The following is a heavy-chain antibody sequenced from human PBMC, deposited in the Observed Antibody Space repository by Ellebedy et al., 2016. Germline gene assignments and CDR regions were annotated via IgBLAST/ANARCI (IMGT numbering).Heavy chain of an antibody. Sequence: GESLKISXAASGFSVSSNDMSWVRQAPGKGLELVSLIYGGGTSYYADSVKGRFSVSRDNYRNSLYLELSSLRPEDTAVYFCVRDVTTWHGGAFDLWGRGTTVTVSS. J-gene: IGHJ3*01. CDR2: IYGGGTS. CDR3: VRDVTTWHGGAFDL. CDR1: GFSVSSND. V-gene: IGHV3-53*05. D-gene: IGHD1-14*01.